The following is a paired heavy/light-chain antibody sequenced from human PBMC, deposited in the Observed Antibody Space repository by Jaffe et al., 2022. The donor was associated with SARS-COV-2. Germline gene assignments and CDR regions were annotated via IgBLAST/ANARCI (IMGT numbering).Light chain of an antibody. CDR1: QSISNW. Sequence: DIQMTQSPSTLSASVGDRVTITCRASQSISNWLAWYQQKPGKAPKLLIYKASSLESGVPSRFSGSGSGTEFTLTISSLQPDDFATYYCQQYNGYPYTFGQGTKLEIK. CDR3: QQYNGYPYT. J-gene: IGKJ2*01. V-gene: IGKV1-5*03. CDR2: KAS.
Heavy chain of an antibody. J-gene: IGHJ4*02. V-gene: IGHV3-64D*09. CDR3: SAMVTSY. CDR2: ISSNGGST. CDR1: GFTFSNYA. D-gene: IGHD5-18*01. Sequence: EVQLVESGGGLVQPGGSLRLSCSASGFTFSNYAMHWVRQAPGRGLEYVSAISSNGGSTYYADSVKGRFTISRDISKNTLYLQMSNLRAEDTAVYYCSAMVTSYWGQGTLVTVSS.